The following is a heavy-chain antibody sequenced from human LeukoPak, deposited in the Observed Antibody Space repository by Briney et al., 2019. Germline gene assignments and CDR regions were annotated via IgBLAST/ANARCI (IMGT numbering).Heavy chain of an antibody. CDR1: GFTFSSYW. Sequence: PGGSLRLSCAASGFTFSSYWMHWVRQAPGKGLVWVSRINSDGSSTSYADSVKGRFTISRDNSKNTLYLQMNSLRAEDTAVYYCAKDSSSWYVSYFDYWGQGTLVTVSS. D-gene: IGHD6-13*01. CDR3: AKDSSSWYVSYFDY. CDR2: INSDGSST. V-gene: IGHV3-74*01. J-gene: IGHJ4*02.